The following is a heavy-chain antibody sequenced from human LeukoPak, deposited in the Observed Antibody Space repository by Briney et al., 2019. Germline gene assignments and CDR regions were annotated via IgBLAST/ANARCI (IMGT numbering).Heavy chain of an antibody. D-gene: IGHD3-16*01. CDR3: ATLSPGLPFSRAFDI. CDR1: GGSISSSSYY. CDR2: IYYSGST. J-gene: IGHJ3*02. Sequence: PSETLSLTCTVSGGSISSSSYYWGWIRQPPGKGLEWIGSIYYSGSTYYNPSLKSRVTISVDTSKNQFSLKLSSVTAADTAVYYCATLSPGLPFSRAFDIWGQGTMVTVSS. V-gene: IGHV4-39*01.